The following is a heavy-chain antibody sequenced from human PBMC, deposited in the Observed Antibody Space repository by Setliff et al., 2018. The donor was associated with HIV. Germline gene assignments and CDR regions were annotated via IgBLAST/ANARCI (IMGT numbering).Heavy chain of an antibody. Sequence: PSETLSLTCTVSGGSVSSGSYYWSWIRQPPGKGLEWIGSIYHSESTYYNPSLKSRVTISVDTSKIQFSLKLCSVTAADTAVYSCARDASGYSSSWYPFYYYYYMDVWGKGTTVTVSS. CDR1: GGSVSSGSYY. D-gene: IGHD6-13*01. CDR2: IYHSEST. V-gene: IGHV4-39*07. J-gene: IGHJ6*03. CDR3: ARDASGYSSSWYPFYYYYYMDV.